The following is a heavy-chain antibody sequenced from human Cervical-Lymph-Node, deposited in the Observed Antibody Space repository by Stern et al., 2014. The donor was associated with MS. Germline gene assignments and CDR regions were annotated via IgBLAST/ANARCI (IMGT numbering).Heavy chain of an antibody. J-gene: IGHJ4*02. CDR1: GYTFTSYG. CDR3: ARDLRPYSAYDSGFDY. Sequence: QVQLLQPGAEVKKPGASVKVSCKASGYTFTSYGISWVRQAPGQGLEWLGWISAYNGNRNYAQKLQGRVTMTTDTFTSIVYLEVRSLRSDDTAVYYCARDLRPYSAYDSGFDYWGQGTLVSVSS. CDR2: ISAYNGNR. V-gene: IGHV1-18*01. D-gene: IGHD5-12*01.